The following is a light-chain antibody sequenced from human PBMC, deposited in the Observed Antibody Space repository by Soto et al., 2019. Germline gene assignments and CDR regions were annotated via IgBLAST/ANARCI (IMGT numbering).Light chain of an antibody. J-gene: IGLJ1*01. CDR3: GSYTGSIYV. CDR1: SSDVGGYKF. CDR2: EVS. Sequence: QSVLTQPAGVSGSPGQSITVSCTGTSSDVGGYKFVSWYQQHPGKAPKLMIYEVSNRPSGVSSRFSGSKSGNTASLTISGLQAEDEADYYCGSYTGSIYVFGPGTRSPS. V-gene: IGLV2-14*01.